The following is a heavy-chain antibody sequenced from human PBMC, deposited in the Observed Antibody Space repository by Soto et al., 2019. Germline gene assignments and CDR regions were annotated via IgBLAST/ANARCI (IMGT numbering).Heavy chain of an antibody. CDR3: ARGGPWNYDILTGYPRGSGYGMDV. CDR1: GGSFSGYY. V-gene: IGHV4-34*01. CDR2: INHSGST. D-gene: IGHD3-9*01. J-gene: IGHJ6*02. Sequence: LPETLSLTCAVYGGSFSGYYWSWIRQPPGKGLEWIGEINHSGSTNYNPSLKSRVTISVDTSKNQFSLKLSSVTAADTAVYYCARGGPWNYDILTGYPRGSGYGMDVWGQGTTVTVSS.